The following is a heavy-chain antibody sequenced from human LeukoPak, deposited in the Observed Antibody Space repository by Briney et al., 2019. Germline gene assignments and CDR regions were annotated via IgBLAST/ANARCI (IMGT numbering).Heavy chain of an antibody. CDR3: AREDYYYGSGSGAIDY. CDR2: ISAYNGNT. CDR1: GYTFTSYG. D-gene: IGHD3-10*01. J-gene: IGHJ4*02. V-gene: IGHV1-18*01. Sequence: ASVKVSCKASGYTFTSYGISWVRQAPGQGLEWMGWISAYNGNTNYAQKLQGRVTMTTDTSTSTAYMELSRLRSDDTAVYYCAREDYYYGSGSGAIDYWGQGTLVTVSS.